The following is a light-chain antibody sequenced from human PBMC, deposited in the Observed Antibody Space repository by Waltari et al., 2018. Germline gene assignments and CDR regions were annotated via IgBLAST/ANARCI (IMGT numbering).Light chain of an antibody. Sequence: DIQMTQSPSTLSASQGDRVTITCRASQSISNWLAWYRHKPGKAPKLLIYQAYSLESGVPSRFSGSGSGTEVTLTVRGLQPVDFATYYCQQYNTYVTFGPGTKVYIE. J-gene: IGKJ3*01. CDR3: QQYNTYVT. V-gene: IGKV1-5*03. CDR2: QAY. CDR1: QSISNW.